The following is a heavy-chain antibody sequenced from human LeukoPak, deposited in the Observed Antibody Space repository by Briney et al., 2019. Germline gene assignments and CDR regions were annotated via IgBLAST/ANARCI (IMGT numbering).Heavy chain of an antibody. CDR2: ISGGDGST. Sequence: GGSLRLSCAASGFTFDDYAMHWVRHAPGKGLEWVSLISGGDGSTYYADSVKGRFNISRDKSKNSLYLQMNSLRTEDTALYYCAKDITGRVLAYYYDSSGYYFSWGQGTLVTVSS. CDR3: AKDITGRVLAYYYDSSGYYFS. D-gene: IGHD3-22*01. V-gene: IGHV3-43*02. J-gene: IGHJ5*02. CDR1: GFTFDDYA.